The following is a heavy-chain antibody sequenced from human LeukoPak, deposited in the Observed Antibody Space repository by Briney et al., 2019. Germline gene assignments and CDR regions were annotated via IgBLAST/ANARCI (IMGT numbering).Heavy chain of an antibody. Sequence: SETLSLTCTVSGGSISSYYWSWIRQPPGKGLEWVGFIYYSGSTNYNPSLKSRVTISVDTSKNQFSLKLSFVTAADTAVYYCTSGSYSFYYMDVWGKGTTVTVSS. J-gene: IGHJ6*03. V-gene: IGHV4-59*01. CDR1: GGSISSYY. D-gene: IGHD1-26*01. CDR2: IYYSGST. CDR3: TSGSYSFYYMDV.